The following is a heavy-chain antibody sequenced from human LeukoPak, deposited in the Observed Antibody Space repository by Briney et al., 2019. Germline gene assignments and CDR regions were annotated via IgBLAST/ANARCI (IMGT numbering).Heavy chain of an antibody. V-gene: IGHV4-39*01. J-gene: IGHJ4*02. Sequence: SETLSLTCTVSGGSISSSSYYWGWIRQPPGKGLEWIGSIYYSGSTYYNPSLESRVTISVDTSKNQFSLKLSSVTAADTAVYYCARPAMGGQWLAYFDYWGQGTLVTVSS. CDR2: IYYSGST. D-gene: IGHD6-19*01. CDR3: ARPAMGGQWLAYFDY. CDR1: GGSISSSSYY.